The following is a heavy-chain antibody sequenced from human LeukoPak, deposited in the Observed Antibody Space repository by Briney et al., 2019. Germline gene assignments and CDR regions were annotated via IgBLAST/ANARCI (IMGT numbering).Heavy chain of an antibody. D-gene: IGHD3-10*01. J-gene: IGHJ5*02. CDR3: ARLIYYYGSGSYFPVFDP. CDR2: IYYSGST. V-gene: IGHV4-39*01. CDR1: GGSISSSSYY. Sequence: SETLSLTCTVSGGSISSSSYYWGWIRQPPGKGLEWIGSIYYSGSTYYNPSLKSRVTISVDTSKNQFSLKLCSVTAADTAVYYCARLIYYYGSGSYFPVFDPWGQGTLVTVSS.